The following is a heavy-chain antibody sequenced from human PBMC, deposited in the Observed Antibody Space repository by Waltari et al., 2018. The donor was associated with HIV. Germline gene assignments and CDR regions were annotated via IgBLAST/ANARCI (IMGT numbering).Heavy chain of an antibody. CDR2: IRYDGSNK. J-gene: IGHJ4*02. V-gene: IGHV3-30*02. CDR1: GFTFSSYG. CDR3: TKNPDPRYGALGDF. Sequence: QVQLVESGGGVVQPGGSLRLSCAASGFTFSSYGMHWVRQAPGKGLEWVAFIRYDGSNKYYADSVKGRFTISRDNSKNTLFLQMNSLRAEDTAVYYCTKNPDPRYGALGDFWGQGTLVTVSS. D-gene: IGHD4-17*01.